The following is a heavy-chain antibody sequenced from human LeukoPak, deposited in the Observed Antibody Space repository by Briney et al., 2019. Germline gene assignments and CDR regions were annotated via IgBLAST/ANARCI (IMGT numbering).Heavy chain of an antibody. CDR1: GGSFSGYY. CDR3: VELDAAMVIDY. CDR2: INHSGGT. D-gene: IGHD5-18*01. J-gene: IGHJ4*02. Sequence: SETLSLTCAVYGGSFSGYYWSWIRQPPGKGLEWIGEINHSGGTNYNPSLKSRVTISVDTSKNQFSLKLSSVTAADTAVYYCVELDAAMVIDYWGQGTLVTVSS. V-gene: IGHV4-34*01.